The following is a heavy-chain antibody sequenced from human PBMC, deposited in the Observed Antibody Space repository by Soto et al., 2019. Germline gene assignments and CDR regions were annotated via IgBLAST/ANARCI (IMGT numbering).Heavy chain of an antibody. D-gene: IGHD3-22*01. Sequence: SETLSLTCAVYGGSFSGYYWSWIRQPPGKGLEWFGEINHSGSTNYNPSLKSRVTISVDTSKNQFSLKLSSVTAADTAVYYCARDPTPPRYYYDSSAPYAFDIWGQGTMVTVSS. CDR2: INHSGST. CDR1: GGSFSGYY. V-gene: IGHV4-34*01. J-gene: IGHJ3*02. CDR3: ARDPTPPRYYYDSSAPYAFDI.